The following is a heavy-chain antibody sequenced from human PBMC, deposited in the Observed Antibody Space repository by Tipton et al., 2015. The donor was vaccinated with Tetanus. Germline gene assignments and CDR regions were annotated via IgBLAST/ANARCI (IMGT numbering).Heavy chain of an antibody. CDR1: GDSMTDFY. CDR3: ARTTRRWLHPDY. V-gene: IGHV4-59*01. D-gene: IGHD5-24*01. CDR2: IFYSGRT. Sequence: GLAKPSETLSLTCNVSGDSMTDFYWSWIRQPPGKGLEWIAYIFYSGRTQYNPSLKSRATISVDTAKNQFSLQLASVTASDTAIYYCARTTRRWLHPDYWGQGTLVTVSS. J-gene: IGHJ4*02.